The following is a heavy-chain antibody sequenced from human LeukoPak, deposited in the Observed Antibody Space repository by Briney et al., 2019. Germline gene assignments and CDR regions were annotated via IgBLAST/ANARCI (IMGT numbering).Heavy chain of an antibody. CDR3: ARDKRRTMVRGVIITFNY. Sequence: ASVKVSCKASGYTFTGYYMHRVRQAPGQGLEWIGWINPNSGGTNYAQKFQGRVTMTRDTSISTAYMELSRLRSDDTAVYYCARDKRRTMVRGVIITFNYWGQGTLVTVSS. CDR1: GYTFTGYY. V-gene: IGHV1-2*02. J-gene: IGHJ4*02. CDR2: INPNSGGT. D-gene: IGHD3-10*01.